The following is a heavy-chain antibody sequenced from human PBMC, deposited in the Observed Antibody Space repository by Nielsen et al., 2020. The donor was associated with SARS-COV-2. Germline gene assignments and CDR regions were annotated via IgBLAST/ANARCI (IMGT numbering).Heavy chain of an antibody. J-gene: IGHJ5*02. D-gene: IGHD3-16*01. CDR3: ARGLSDVLGFDP. Sequence: ASVKVSCKVSGFTLTELSMHWVRQAPGQGLEWMGIINPSGGSTSYAQKFQGRVTMTRDTSTSTVYMELSSLRSEDTAVYYCARGLSDVLGFDPWGQGTLVTVSS. CDR2: INPSGGST. CDR1: GFTLTELS. V-gene: IGHV1-46*01.